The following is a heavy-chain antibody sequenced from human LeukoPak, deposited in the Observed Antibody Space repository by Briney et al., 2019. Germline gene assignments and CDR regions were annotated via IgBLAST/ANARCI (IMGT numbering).Heavy chain of an antibody. CDR3: ARESGDTRSIYDC. J-gene: IGHJ4*02. Sequence: PSETLSLTCTVSGGSISSYYWSWIRQPPGKGLEWIGYIYYSGSANYNPSLKSRVTISVDTSKNQFSLKLSSVTAADAAVYYCARESGDTRSIYDCWGQGTLVTVSS. CDR2: IYYSGSA. D-gene: IGHD1-26*01. CDR1: GGSISSYY. V-gene: IGHV4-59*01.